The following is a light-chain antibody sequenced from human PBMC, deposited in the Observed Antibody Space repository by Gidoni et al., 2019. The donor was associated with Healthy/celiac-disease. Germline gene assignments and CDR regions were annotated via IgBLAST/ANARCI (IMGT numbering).Light chain of an antibody. CDR1: SSNIGAGYD. Sequence: QSVLTQPPSVSGAPGQRVTISCTGSSSNIGAGYDVHWYQQLPGTAPKLLIYGTSNRPSGVPDRFYGSKSGTSASLAITGLQAEEEADYYCQSDDSSLSGHWVFGGGTKLTVL. V-gene: IGLV1-40*01. CDR2: GTS. CDR3: QSDDSSLSGHWV. J-gene: IGLJ3*02.